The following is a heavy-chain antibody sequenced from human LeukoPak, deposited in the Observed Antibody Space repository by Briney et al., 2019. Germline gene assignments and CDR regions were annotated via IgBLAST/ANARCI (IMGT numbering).Heavy chain of an antibody. CDR3: ARDKSRDGDKSPFVI. Sequence: ASVKVSCKASGYTFIDYYIHWLRQAPGQGLEWMGWMNPSTGATNYAQRFQGRVTMTREKTFTTAYMELSSLRSDDTAKYYCARDKSRDGDKSPFVIWGQGTMVAVSS. CDR2: MNPSTGAT. CDR1: GYTFIDYY. D-gene: IGHD5-24*01. J-gene: IGHJ3*02. V-gene: IGHV1-2*02.